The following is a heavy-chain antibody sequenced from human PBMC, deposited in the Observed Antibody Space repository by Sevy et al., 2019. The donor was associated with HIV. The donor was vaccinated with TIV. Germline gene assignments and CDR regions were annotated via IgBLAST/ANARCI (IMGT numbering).Heavy chain of an antibody. V-gene: IGHV3-33*06. CDR2: IWYDGSKI. J-gene: IGHJ4*02. CDR1: GFTFSNYA. CDR3: AKGGPNSGYDYYFDY. Sequence: GGSLRLSCAASGFTFSNYAMHWVRQAPGKGLAWVALIWYDGSKIFYADSVKGRFTISRDNSECTLYLQMNSLRAEDTALYHCAKGGPNSGYDYYFDYWGQGTLVTVSS. D-gene: IGHD5-12*01.